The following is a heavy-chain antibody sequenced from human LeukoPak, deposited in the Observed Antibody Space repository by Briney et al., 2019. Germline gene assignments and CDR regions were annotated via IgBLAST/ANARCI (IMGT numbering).Heavy chain of an antibody. CDR1: GGSISSYY. Sequence: SETLSLTCTVSGGSISSYYWSWIRQPPGKGLEWIGYIYYSGSTNYNPSLKSRVIISVDTSKNQFSLKLSSVTAADTAVYYCARDLNSGYDLHAFDIWGQGTMVTVSS. V-gene: IGHV4-59*01. CDR2: IYYSGST. D-gene: IGHD5-12*01. J-gene: IGHJ3*02. CDR3: ARDLNSGYDLHAFDI.